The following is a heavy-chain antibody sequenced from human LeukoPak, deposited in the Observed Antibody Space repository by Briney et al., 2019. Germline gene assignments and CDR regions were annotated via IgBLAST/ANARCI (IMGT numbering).Heavy chain of an antibody. V-gene: IGHV3-23*01. CDR1: GFTFSNHA. J-gene: IGHJ4*02. Sequence: GGSLRLSCAASGFTFSNHAMGWVRQNPGWGLEWVSGISDNGGSTYYADSVKGRFTISRDNSENTLSLETNSLRAEDTAVYYCARSAGLSVARPTDSWGQGTLVAVSS. CDR3: ARSAGLSVARPTDS. CDR2: ISDNGGST. D-gene: IGHD6-19*01.